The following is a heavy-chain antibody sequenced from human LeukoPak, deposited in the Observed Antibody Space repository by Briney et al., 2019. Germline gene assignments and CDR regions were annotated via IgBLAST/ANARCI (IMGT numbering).Heavy chain of an antibody. V-gene: IGHV4-59*01. J-gene: IGHJ5*02. Sequence: SETLSLTCTVSGGSISSYYWSWIRQPPGKGLEWIGYIYYSGSTNYNPSLKSRVTISVDASKNQFSLKLSSVTAADTAVYYCARDLGSAAVAGWFDPWGQGTLVTVSS. CDR2: IYYSGST. CDR1: GGSISSYY. CDR3: ARDLGSAAVAGWFDP. D-gene: IGHD2-2*03.